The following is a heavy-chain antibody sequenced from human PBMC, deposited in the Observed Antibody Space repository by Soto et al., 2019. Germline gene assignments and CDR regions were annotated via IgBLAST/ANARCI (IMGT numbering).Heavy chain of an antibody. Sequence: GGSLRLSCAASGFTFSSYSMNWVRQAPGKGLEWVSSISSSSSYIYYADSVKGRFTISRDNAKNSLYLQMNSLRAEDTAVYYCATLVATGSYYYYYMDVWGKGTTVTVSS. CDR2: ISSSSSYI. J-gene: IGHJ6*03. D-gene: IGHD5-12*01. CDR1: GFTFSSYS. V-gene: IGHV3-21*01. CDR3: ATLVATGSYYYYYMDV.